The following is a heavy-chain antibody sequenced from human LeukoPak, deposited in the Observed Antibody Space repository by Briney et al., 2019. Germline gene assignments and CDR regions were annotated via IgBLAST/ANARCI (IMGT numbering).Heavy chain of an antibody. CDR2: ISYDGSNK. CDR1: GFTLSSYG. V-gene: IGHV3-30*18. J-gene: IGHJ4*02. CDR3: AKISSFRTGASGSYHY. Sequence: GGSLRLSCAASGFTLSSYGMHWVRQAPGNGLEWVAVISYDGSNKYYADSVKGRFTIYRDNSKNTLYLQMNSLRAEDTAVYYCAKISSFRTGASGSYHYWGQGTLVTVSS. D-gene: IGHD1-26*01.